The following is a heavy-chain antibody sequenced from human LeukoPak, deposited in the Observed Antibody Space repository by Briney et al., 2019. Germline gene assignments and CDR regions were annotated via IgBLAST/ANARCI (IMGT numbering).Heavy chain of an antibody. Sequence: PSETLSLTCAVSGGSISSSNWWSWVRQPPGKGLEWIGEIYHSGITNYNPSLKSRVTISVDTSKNQFSLKLSPVTAADTAVYYCARELWFGETPNWFDPWGQGTLVTVSS. CDR2: IYHSGIT. CDR1: GGSISSSNW. D-gene: IGHD3-10*01. CDR3: ARELWFGETPNWFDP. V-gene: IGHV4-4*02. J-gene: IGHJ5*02.